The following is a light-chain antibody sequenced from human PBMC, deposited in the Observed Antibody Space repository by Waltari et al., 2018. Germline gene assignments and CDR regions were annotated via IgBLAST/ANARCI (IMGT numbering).Light chain of an antibody. CDR2: DTS. J-gene: IGKJ2*01. Sequence: EIVLTQSPATLSLSPGERATLSCRASQSVSSYLAWYQQKPGQPPRLLIYDTSNRATGIPARFSGSGSGTYFTLTISSLEPEDFAVYFCQQRTNWPPGYTFGQGTKLEIK. CDR1: QSVSSY. V-gene: IGKV3-11*01. CDR3: QQRTNWPPGYT.